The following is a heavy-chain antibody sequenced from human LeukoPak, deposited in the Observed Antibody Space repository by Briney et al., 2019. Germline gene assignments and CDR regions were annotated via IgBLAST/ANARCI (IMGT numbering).Heavy chain of an antibody. D-gene: IGHD4-23*01. J-gene: IGHJ3*02. V-gene: IGHV3-48*04. CDR1: GFTFSNYG. CDR3: ARGTTVVTPRNAFDI. CDR2: ISSSSSTI. Sequence: GGSLRLSCAASGFTFSNYGMSWVRQAPGKGLEWVSYISSSSSTIYYADSVKGRFTISRDNAKNSLYLQMNSLRAEDTAVYYCARGTTVVTPRNAFDIWGQGTMVTVSS.